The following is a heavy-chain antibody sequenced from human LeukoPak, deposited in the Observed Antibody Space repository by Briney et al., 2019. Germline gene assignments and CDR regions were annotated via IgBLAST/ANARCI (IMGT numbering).Heavy chain of an antibody. CDR1: GGSISSGGYY. CDR2: VYYSGST. D-gene: IGHD5-18*01. V-gene: IGHV4-31*03. Sequence: SETLSLTCTVSGGSISSGGYYWSWIRQHPGKGLEWIGYVYYSGSTYYNPSLKSRVTISVDTSKNQFSLKLSSVTAADTAVYYCARGDSYGPYYYCGMDVWGKGTTVTVSS. J-gene: IGHJ6*04. CDR3: ARGDSYGPYYYCGMDV.